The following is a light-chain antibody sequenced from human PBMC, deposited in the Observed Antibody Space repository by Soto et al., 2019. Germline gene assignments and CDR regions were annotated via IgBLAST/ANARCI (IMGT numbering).Light chain of an antibody. V-gene: IGLV2-14*01. CDR3: SSYRNGGTLI. CDR1: TSDVGRYDY. J-gene: IGLJ2*01. CDR2: EVT. Sequence: QSALTQPASVSGSPGQSITISCTGTTSDVGRYDYVSWYQQHPGKAPKLVIFEVTRRPSESSNRFSGSKSGNTASLTISGLQDEDEADYYCSSYRNGGTLIFGGGTKLTVL.